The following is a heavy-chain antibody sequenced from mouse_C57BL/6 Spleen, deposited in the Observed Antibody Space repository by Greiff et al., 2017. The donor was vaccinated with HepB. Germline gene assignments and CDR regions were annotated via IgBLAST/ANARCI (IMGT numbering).Heavy chain of an antibody. D-gene: IGHD2-5*01. CDR3: AREGAYYSNYDY. V-gene: IGHV1-69*01. J-gene: IGHJ2*01. CDR1: GYTFTSYW. Sequence: QVQLQQPGAELVMPGASVKLSCKASGYTFTSYWMHWVKQRPGQGLEWIGEIDPSDSYTNYNQKFKGKSTLTVDKSSSTAYMQLSSLTSEDSAVYYCAREGAYYSNYDYWGQGTTLTVSS. CDR2: IDPSDSYT.